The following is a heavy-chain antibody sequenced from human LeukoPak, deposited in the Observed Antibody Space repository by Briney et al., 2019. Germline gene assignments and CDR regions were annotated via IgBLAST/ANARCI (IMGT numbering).Heavy chain of an antibody. V-gene: IGHV3-23*01. D-gene: IGHD2-21*01. CDR2: ISGNAGST. J-gene: IGHJ4*02. CDR3: AKDRWYCGGDCYSYYFDY. CDR1: GFTFSNYA. Sequence: GGSLRLSCAASGFTFSNYAMSWVRQAPTKGLEWVSTISGNAGSTYYADSVKGRFTISRDNSKNTLYLQMNSLRAEDTAVYYCAKDRWYCGGDCYSYYFDYWGQGTLVTVSS.